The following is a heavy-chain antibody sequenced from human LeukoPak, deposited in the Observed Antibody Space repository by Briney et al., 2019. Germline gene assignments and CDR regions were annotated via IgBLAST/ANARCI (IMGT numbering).Heavy chain of an antibody. CDR2: IYYSGST. V-gene: IGHV4-39*01. J-gene: IGHJ4*02. Sequence: SETLSLTCTVSGGSISSSSYYWGWNRQPPGKGLEWIGSIYYSGSTSYNPSLKSRVTISVDTSKNQFSLKLSSVTAADTAVYYCARVLSSGYCSSTSCYSPLDYWGQGTLVTVSS. D-gene: IGHD2-2*02. CDR1: GGSISSSSYY. CDR3: ARVLSSGYCSSTSCYSPLDY.